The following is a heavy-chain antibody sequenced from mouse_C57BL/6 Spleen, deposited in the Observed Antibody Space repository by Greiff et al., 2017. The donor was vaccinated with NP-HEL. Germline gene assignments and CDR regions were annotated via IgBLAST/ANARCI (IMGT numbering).Heavy chain of an antibody. J-gene: IGHJ1*03. V-gene: IGHV1-26*01. Sequence: EVQLQQSGPELVKPGASVKISCKASGYTFTDYYMNWVKQSHGKSLEWIGDINPNNGGTRYNQKFKGKATLTVDKSSSTAYMELRSLTSEDSAVYYWARAREGDGYYVWYFDVWGTGTTVTVSS. CDR3: ARAREGDGYYVWYFDV. CDR1: GYTFTDYY. CDR2: INPNNGGT. D-gene: IGHD2-3*01.